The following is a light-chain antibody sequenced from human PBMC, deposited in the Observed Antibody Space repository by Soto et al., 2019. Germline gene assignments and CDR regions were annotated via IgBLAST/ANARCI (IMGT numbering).Light chain of an antibody. J-gene: IGLJ1*01. V-gene: IGLV2-14*01. CDR3: SSYTSSSTLV. CDR1: SSDVGDYNY. CDR2: DVS. Sequence: QSVLTQPASVSGSPGQSITISCTGTSSDVGDYNYVSWHPQHPGKAPKLMIYDVSNRPSGVSNRFSGSKSGNTASLTISGLQAEDEADYYCSSYTSSSTLVFGTGTKVTVL.